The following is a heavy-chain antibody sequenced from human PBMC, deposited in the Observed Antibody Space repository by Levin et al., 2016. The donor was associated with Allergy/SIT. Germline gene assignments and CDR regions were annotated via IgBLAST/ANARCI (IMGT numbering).Heavy chain of an antibody. CDR1: GFTFSTYA. CDR2: ISGSGGST. J-gene: IGHJ4*02. V-gene: IGHV3-23*01. Sequence: GESLKISCAASGFTFSTYAMSWVRQAPGKGLEWVSAISGSGGSTYYADSVKGRFTISRDNSKNTLYLQMNSLRAEDTAVYYCAKGGIGYCSSTSCFLFDYWGQGTLVTVSS. D-gene: IGHD2-2*01. CDR3: AKGGIGYCSSTSCFLFDY.